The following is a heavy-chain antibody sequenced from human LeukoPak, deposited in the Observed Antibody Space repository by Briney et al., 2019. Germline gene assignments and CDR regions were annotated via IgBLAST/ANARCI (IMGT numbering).Heavy chain of an antibody. CDR2: INPSGGST. V-gene: IGHV1-46*01. J-gene: IGHJ5*02. CDR1: GYTFTSYY. Sequence: ASVKVSCKTSGYTFTSYYMHWVRQAPGQGLEWMGIINPSGGSTTYAQKFQGRVTMTRDTSTSTVYMELSSPRSEDTALYYCARGDVLDSSVYDWFDPWGQGTLVIVSS. CDR3: ARGDVLDSSVYDWFDP. D-gene: IGHD5/OR15-5a*01.